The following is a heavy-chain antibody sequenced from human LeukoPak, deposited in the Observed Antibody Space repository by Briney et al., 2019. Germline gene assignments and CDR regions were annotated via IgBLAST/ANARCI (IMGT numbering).Heavy chain of an antibody. CDR3: ARGPHYDFWSGPV. V-gene: IGHV1-8*01. D-gene: IGHD3-3*01. Sequence: GASVKVSCTASGYTFTSYDINWVRQAPGPGLEWMGWMNPNSGNTGYAQKFQGRVTMTRNTSISTAYMELSSLRSEDTAVYFCARGPHYDFWSGPVWGKGTTVTVSS. J-gene: IGHJ6*04. CDR2: MNPNSGNT. CDR1: GYTFTSYD.